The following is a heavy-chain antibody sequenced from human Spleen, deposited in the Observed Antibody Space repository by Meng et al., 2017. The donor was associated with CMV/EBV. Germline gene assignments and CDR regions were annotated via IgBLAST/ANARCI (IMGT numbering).Heavy chain of an antibody. Sequence: LSLTCAASGFTISNYGMHWVRQAPGKGLEWVAFIWYNGDDRYYAGSVKGRFTISRDNSRNTLYLQMNSLRVEDTATYFCAKMLSSSWYVGFDSWGQGTLVTVSS. V-gene: IGHV3-33*03. CDR3: AKMLSSSWYVGFDS. CDR1: GFTISNYG. CDR2: IWYNGDDR. D-gene: IGHD6-13*01. J-gene: IGHJ4*02.